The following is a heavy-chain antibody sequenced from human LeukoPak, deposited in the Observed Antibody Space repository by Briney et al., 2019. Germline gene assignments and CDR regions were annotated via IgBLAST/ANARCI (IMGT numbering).Heavy chain of an antibody. D-gene: IGHD3-3*01. V-gene: IGHV4-59*01. CDR2: IYYSGST. J-gene: IGHJ6*03. Sequence: SETLSLTCTVSGGSISSYYWSWIRQPPGKGLEWIGYIYYSGSTNYNPSLKSRVTISVDTSKNQFSLKLSSVTAADTAVYYCARVVEGSHTIFGVDFYYYYMDVWGKGTTVTVSS. CDR1: GGSISSYY. CDR3: ARVVEGSHTIFGVDFYYYYMDV.